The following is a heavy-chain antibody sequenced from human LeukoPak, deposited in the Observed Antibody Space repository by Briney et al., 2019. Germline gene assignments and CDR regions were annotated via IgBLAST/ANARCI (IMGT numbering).Heavy chain of an antibody. D-gene: IGHD5-18*01. Sequence: GGSLRLSCAASGFTVSSNFMSWVRQAPGKGLEWVSVIYNGDLTYYADSVNDRFTISRVNSKNTLYFQMNSLRVEDPAMYYCVSFGYGHSRYRDHWGQGTLVTVSS. V-gene: IGHV3-66*01. CDR3: VSFGYGHSRYRDH. CDR2: IYNGDLT. CDR1: GFTVSSNF. J-gene: IGHJ4*02.